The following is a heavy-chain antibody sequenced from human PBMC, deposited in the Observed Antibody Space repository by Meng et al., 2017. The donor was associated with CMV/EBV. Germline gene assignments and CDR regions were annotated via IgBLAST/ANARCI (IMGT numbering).Heavy chain of an antibody. J-gene: IGHJ6*02. V-gene: IGHV3-74*01. CDR1: GFTFSTSW. CDR2: INPDGRIT. Sequence: GESLKISCVASGFTFSTSWIHWVRQAPGKGPVWVSIINPDGRITRYVDSVKGRFTISRDNAKNTPFLQMNSLRADDTAVYYCARDAGRHMDVWGRGTTVTVSS. CDR3: ARDAGRHMDV. D-gene: IGHD3-10*01.